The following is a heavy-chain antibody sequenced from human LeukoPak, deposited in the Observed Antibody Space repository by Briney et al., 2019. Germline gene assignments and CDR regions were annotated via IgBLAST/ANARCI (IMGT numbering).Heavy chain of an antibody. CDR1: GFTFSSSS. CDR2: ISTSGGTI. J-gene: IGHJ1*01. D-gene: IGHD2-21*02. CDR3: TSWGDTTAEYFQR. V-gene: IGHV3-48*01. Sequence: QPGGSLRLSCAASGFTFSSSSMNWVRQAPEKGLEWVSYISTSGGTIYYADSVRGRFTISRDNAKNSLYLQMNSLRVEDTAVYYCTSWGDTTAEYFQRWGQGTLVTVSS.